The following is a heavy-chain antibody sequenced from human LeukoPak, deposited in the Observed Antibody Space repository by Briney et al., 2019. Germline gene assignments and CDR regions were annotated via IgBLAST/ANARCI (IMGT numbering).Heavy chain of an antibody. V-gene: IGHV5-51*01. J-gene: IGHJ3*02. CDR3: ARLYDSSGYYYWPASSHAFDI. CDR1: GYTFVSWW. D-gene: IGHD3-22*01. Sequence: GESLKISCKGSGYTFVSWWIAWVRQMPGKGLEWMGIIYPGDSDTRYSPSFQGQVTISADKSISTAYLQWSSLKASDTAMYYCARLYDSSGYYYWPASSHAFDIWGQGTMVTVSS. CDR2: IYPGDSDT.